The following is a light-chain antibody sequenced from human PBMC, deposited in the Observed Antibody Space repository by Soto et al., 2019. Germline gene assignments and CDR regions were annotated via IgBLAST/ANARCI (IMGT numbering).Light chain of an antibody. CDR2: EVT. V-gene: IGLV2-14*01. CDR1: SSDVGGYNY. CDR3: SSYTSSNTQV. J-gene: IGLJ2*01. Sequence: QSALTQPASVSGCPGQSITISCTGASSDVGGYNYVSWHQQHPGKAPKLLIAEVTNRPSGVSNRFSGSKSGNTASLTISGLQAEDEADYYCSSYTSSNTQVFGGGTKLTVL.